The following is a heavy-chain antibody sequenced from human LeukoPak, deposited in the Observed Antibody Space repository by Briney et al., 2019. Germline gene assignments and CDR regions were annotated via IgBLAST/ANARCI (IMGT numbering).Heavy chain of an antibody. D-gene: IGHD3-10*01. CDR1: GGSISSYY. V-gene: IGHV4-4*07. J-gene: IGHJ6*02. Sequence: PPETLSLTCTVSGGSISSYYWSWIRQPAGKGLEWIGRIYTSGSTNYNPSLKSRVTMSVDTSKNQFSLKLSSVTAADTAVYYCARDQGGSGPSDYYYYGMDVWGQGTTVTVSS. CDR2: IYTSGST. CDR3: ARDQGGSGPSDYYYYGMDV.